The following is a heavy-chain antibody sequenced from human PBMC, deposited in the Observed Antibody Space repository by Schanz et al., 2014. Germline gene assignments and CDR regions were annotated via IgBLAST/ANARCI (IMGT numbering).Heavy chain of an antibody. CDR1: GGSFSGYY. V-gene: IGHV4-34*01. CDR2: IPYSGST. Sequence: QVQLQQWGAGLLKPSETLSLTCAVYGGSFSGYYWTWIRQPQGKGLEWIGEIPYSGSTHYNQSLKIGVTIQMDTSKNQFSLKLSSATAADTAVYYCARGEWSTSQFDYWGHGTLVTVSS. J-gene: IGHJ4*01. CDR3: ARGEWSTSQFDY. D-gene: IGHD2-2*01.